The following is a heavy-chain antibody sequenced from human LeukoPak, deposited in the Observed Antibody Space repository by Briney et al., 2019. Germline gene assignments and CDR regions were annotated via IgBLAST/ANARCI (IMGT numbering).Heavy chain of an antibody. J-gene: IGHJ4*02. CDR2: ISYDGSNK. V-gene: IGHV3-30*18. CDR1: GFTFSSYG. D-gene: IGHD6-13*01. CDR3: AKGSWAFDY. Sequence: GGSLRLSCAASGFTFSSYGMHWVRQASGKGLEWVAVISYDGSNKYYADSVKGRFTISRDNSKNTLYLQMNSLRAEDTAVYYCAKGSWAFDYWGQGTLVTVSS.